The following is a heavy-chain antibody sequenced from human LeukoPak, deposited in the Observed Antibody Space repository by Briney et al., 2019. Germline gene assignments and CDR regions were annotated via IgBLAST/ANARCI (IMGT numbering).Heavy chain of an antibody. CDR2: IYYSGST. V-gene: IGHV4-39*01. D-gene: IGHD3-22*01. CDR3: ARHQPRRSTSGYSHFDY. CDR1: GGSVSSSSYY. Sequence: SEILSLTCTVSGGSVSSSSYYWGWIRQSPGKGLEWIGTIYYSGSTYYNASLKSRVTISVDTSKNQFSLRLSSVTAADTAMYYCARHQPRRSTSGYSHFDYWGQGTLVTVSS. J-gene: IGHJ4*02.